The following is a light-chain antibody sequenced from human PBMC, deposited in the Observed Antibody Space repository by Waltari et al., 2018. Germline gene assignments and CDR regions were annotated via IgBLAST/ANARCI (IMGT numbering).Light chain of an antibody. V-gene: IGLV2-23*01. CDR2: EGT. CDR1: TSDVWTYNL. CDR3: CSYVSNTYV. J-gene: IGLJ1*01. Sequence: QSALTQPASVSGSPGQSITISCTGTTSDVWTYNLVSWYQQHPGKAPNLIIFEGTKRPSGVSNRFFASKSGNPASLTISGLQADDEADYHCCSYVSNTYVFGTGTKVTVL.